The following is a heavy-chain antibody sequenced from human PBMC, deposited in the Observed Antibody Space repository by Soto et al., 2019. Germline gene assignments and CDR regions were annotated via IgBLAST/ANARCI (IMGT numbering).Heavy chain of an antibody. J-gene: IGHJ4*02. CDR1: GGSMSECF. D-gene: IGHD3-10*01. Sequence: SETLSLTCSVSGGSMSECFWSWIRQSPGKGLEWIGYIYYLGSTDYNPSLKSRVTISVDTSKRQFSLRLTSVTAADTAVYYCARDGYDGSGSPYPAYWGPGTQVTVSS. CDR2: IYYLGST. V-gene: IGHV4-59*01. CDR3: ARDGYDGSGSPYPAY.